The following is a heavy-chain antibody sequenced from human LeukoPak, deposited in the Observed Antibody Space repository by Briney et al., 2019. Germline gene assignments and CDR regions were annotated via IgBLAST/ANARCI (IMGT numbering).Heavy chain of an antibody. V-gene: IGHV1-24*01. D-gene: IGHD5-12*01. Sequence: ASVKVSCKVSGYTLTELSVHWVRQAPGKGLEWMGGFDPEDGETIYAQKFQGRVTMTEDTSTDTAYMELSSLRSEDTAVYYCATVPVPLYSGYDPYYFDYWGQGTLVTVSS. CDR3: ATVPVPLYSGYDPYYFDY. CDR1: GYTLTELS. CDR2: FDPEDGET. J-gene: IGHJ4*02.